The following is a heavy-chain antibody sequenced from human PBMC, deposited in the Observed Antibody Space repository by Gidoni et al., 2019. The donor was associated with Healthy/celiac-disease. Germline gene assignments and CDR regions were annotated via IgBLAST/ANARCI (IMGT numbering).Heavy chain of an antibody. D-gene: IGHD3-3*01. Sequence: QLQLQESGPGLVKPSETLSLTCTVSGGSISSSSYYWGWIRQPPGKGLEWIGSIYYSGSTYYNPSLKSRVTISVDTSKNQFSLKLSSVTAADTAVYYCARAHYDFWSGYYTGTPPDYWGQGTLVTVSS. J-gene: IGHJ4*02. CDR3: ARAHYDFWSGYYTGTPPDY. V-gene: IGHV4-39*01. CDR2: IYYSGST. CDR1: GGSISSSSYY.